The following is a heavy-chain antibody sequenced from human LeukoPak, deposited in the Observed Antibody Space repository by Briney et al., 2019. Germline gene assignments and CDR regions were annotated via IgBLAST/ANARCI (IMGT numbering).Heavy chain of an antibody. Sequence: VASVKVSCKASGYTFTTYGITWVRQVPGQGLEWMGWISAYNGNTNYAQKFQGRVTMTTDTSTSTAYMELKSLRSDDTAVYYCARDHMNYDFWRGYSNWFDPWGQGTLVTVSS. D-gene: IGHD3-3*01. V-gene: IGHV1-18*01. J-gene: IGHJ5*02. CDR3: ARDHMNYDFWRGYSNWFDP. CDR2: ISAYNGNT. CDR1: GYTFTTYG.